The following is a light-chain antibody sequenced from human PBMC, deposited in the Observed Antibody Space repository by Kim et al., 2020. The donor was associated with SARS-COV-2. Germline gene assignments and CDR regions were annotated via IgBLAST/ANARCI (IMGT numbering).Light chain of an antibody. CDR3: QHYKCYPYT. Sequence: DIQMTQSPSTLSASVGDRVTITCRASQSVSDSLAWYQQKPGKAPKLLLYDVSSLENGVPSRFSGSGSGTEFTLTISSLQPDDYATYYCQHYKCYPYTFGQGTKLEI. V-gene: IGKV1-5*01. CDR1: QSVSDS. J-gene: IGKJ2*01. CDR2: DVS.